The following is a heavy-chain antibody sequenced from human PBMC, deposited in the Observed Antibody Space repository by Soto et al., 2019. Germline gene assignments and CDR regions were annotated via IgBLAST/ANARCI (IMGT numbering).Heavy chain of an antibody. CDR2: IYYSGST. J-gene: IGHJ4*02. Sequence: PSETLSLTCTVSGGSISSYYWSWIRQPPGKGLEWIGYIYYSGSTNYNPSLKSRATISVDTSKNQFSLKLSSVTAADTAVYYCARGAHLNWNVDFDYWGQGTLVTVSS. CDR3: ARGAHLNWNVDFDY. D-gene: IGHD1-1*01. V-gene: IGHV4-59*01. CDR1: GGSISSYY.